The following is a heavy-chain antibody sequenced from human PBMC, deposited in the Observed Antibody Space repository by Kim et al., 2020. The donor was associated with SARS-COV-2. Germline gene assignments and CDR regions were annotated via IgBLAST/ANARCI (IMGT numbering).Heavy chain of an antibody. V-gene: IGHV3-30*07. J-gene: IGHJ6*02. Sequence: SVKGRITISRETSTTTLYLQMNRLRAEDTAVYYCARYMVRGVSYYYGMDVWGQGTTVTVSS. D-gene: IGHD3-10*01. CDR3: ARYMVRGVSYYYGMDV.